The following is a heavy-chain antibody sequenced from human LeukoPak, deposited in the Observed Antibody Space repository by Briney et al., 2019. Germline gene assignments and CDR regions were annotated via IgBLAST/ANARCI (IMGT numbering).Heavy chain of an antibody. CDR1: GFTFSTYW. Sequence: GGSLRLSCAASGFTFSTYWMSWVRQAPGRGLEWVANIKQDGTEKYYVDSVKGRFTISRDNAKNSLYLQMNSLRAEDTAVYYCASRAHFWSGPGGWGQGTLVTVSS. CDR2: IKQDGTEK. V-gene: IGHV3-7*01. CDR3: ASRAHFWSGPGG. D-gene: IGHD3-3*02. J-gene: IGHJ4*02.